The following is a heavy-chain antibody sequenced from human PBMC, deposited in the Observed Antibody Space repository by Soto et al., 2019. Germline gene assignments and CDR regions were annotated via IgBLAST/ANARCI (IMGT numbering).Heavy chain of an antibody. Sequence: GASVKVSCKASGYTFTSYAMHWVRQAPGQRLEWMGWINAGNGNTKYSQKFRGRVTITRDTSPSTAYMELRSLRSDDTAVYYCASTFLYGVLEFWGQGTLVTVSS. J-gene: IGHJ4*01. CDR2: INAGNGNT. V-gene: IGHV1-3*01. CDR3: ASTFLYGVLEF. CDR1: GYTFTSYA. D-gene: IGHD2-8*01.